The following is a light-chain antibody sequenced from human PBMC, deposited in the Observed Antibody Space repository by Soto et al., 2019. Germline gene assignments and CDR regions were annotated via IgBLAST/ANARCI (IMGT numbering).Light chain of an antibody. CDR2: DVS. Sequence: QSALTQPRSVSGSPGQSVTISCTATSSDVGGYNYVSWYQQHPGKAPKLMIYDVSKRPSGVPDRFSGSKSGNTASLTISGLQAEDEADYYCCSYAGSYTYVFGTGTQLTVL. CDR1: SSDVGGYNY. CDR3: CSYAGSYTYV. V-gene: IGLV2-11*01. J-gene: IGLJ1*01.